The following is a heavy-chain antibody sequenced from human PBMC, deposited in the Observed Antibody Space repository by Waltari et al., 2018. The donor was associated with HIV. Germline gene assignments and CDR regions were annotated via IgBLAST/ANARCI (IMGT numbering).Heavy chain of an antibody. CDR3: ARVILAVAVHYWYFDL. V-gene: IGHV4-34*01. D-gene: IGHD6-19*01. J-gene: IGHJ2*01. Sequence: QVQLQQWGAGLLKPSETLSLTCAVYGGSFSGYYWSWIRQPPGKGLEWIGEINHSGSSTYHSSVRGRVTISVDTSKNHFSLKLSSVTAADTAVYYCARVILAVAVHYWYFDLWGRGTLVTVSS. CDR2: INHSGSS. CDR1: GGSFSGYY.